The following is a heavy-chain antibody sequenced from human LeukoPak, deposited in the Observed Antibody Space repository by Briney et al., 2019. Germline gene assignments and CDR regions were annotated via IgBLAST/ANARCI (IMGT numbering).Heavy chain of an antibody. CDR2: INPNSGGT. V-gene: IGHV1-2*02. D-gene: IGHD3-3*01. CDR3: AREAVTISALVRTQTTKRPHRFDP. CDR1: GYTFTGYY. J-gene: IGHJ5*02. Sequence: GASAKVSCKASGYTFTGYYMHWVRQAPGQGLEWMGWINPNSGGTNYAQKFQGRVTMTRDMSTNTVYMQLSSLRSEDTAVYYCAREAVTISALVRTQTTKRPHRFDPWGQGTLVTVSS.